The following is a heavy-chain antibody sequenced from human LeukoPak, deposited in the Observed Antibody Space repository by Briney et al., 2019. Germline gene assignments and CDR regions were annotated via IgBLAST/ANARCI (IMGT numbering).Heavy chain of an antibody. CDR1: GGSISSNY. Sequence: SETLSLTCTVSGGSISSNYWSWIRQPPGKGLEWIGYIYYSGSTNYNPSLKSRVTISVDTSKNQFSLKLSSVTAADTAVYYCARGGGSYPYYFDYWGQGTLVTVSS. D-gene: IGHD1-26*01. CDR2: IYYSGST. V-gene: IGHV4-59*01. CDR3: ARGGGSYPYYFDY. J-gene: IGHJ4*02.